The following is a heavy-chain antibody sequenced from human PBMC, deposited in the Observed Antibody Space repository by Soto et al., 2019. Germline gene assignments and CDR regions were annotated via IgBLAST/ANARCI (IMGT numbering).Heavy chain of an antibody. J-gene: IGHJ4*02. Sequence: GGSLRLSCAASGLTFSSYDMNWVRQAPGKGLEWVAVMSYDGTNKNYADSVRGRFTISRDNSKNTLYLQMNSLRAEDTAVYYCAKAQTYYYDTSGYYPDCFDYWGQGTLVTVSS. CDR1: GLTFSSYD. D-gene: IGHD3-22*01. V-gene: IGHV3-30*18. CDR3: AKAQTYYYDTSGYYPDCFDY. CDR2: MSYDGTNK.